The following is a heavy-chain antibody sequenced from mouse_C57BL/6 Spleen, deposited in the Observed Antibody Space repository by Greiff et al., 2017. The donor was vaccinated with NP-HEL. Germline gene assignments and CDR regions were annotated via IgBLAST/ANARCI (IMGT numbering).Heavy chain of an antibody. V-gene: IGHV1-50*01. CDR3: ARSRLRLFDY. CDR2: IDPSDSYT. J-gene: IGHJ2*01. D-gene: IGHD2-2*01. CDR1: GYTFTSYW. Sequence: QVQLQQPGAELVKPGASVKLSCKASGYTFTSYWMQWVKQRPGQGLEWIGEIDPSDSYTNYNQKFKGKATLTVDTSSSTAYMQLSSLTSEDSAVYYCARSRLRLFDYWGQGTTLTVSS.